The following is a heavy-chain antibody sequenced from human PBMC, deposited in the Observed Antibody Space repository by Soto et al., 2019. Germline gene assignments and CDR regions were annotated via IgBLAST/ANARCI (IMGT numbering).Heavy chain of an antibody. CDR3: ARVSLVRGVIITTSYYYGMDV. V-gene: IGHV4-30-4*01. CDR1: GGSISSGDYY. Sequence: SETLSLTCTVSGGSISSGDYYWSWIRQPPGKGLECVGYVYYTGTTYYNPSLKSRVSISVDTSKNQFSLKLSSVTAADTAVYYCARVSLVRGVIITTSYYYGMDVWGQGTTVTVSS. D-gene: IGHD3-10*01. CDR2: VYYTGTT. J-gene: IGHJ6*02.